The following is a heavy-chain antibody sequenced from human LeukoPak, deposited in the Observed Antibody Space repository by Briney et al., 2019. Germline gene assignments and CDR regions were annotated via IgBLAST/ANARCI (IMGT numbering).Heavy chain of an antibody. D-gene: IGHD2-2*01. CDR3: ARELGYCSRTDCPFGY. CDR2: IYRGGNT. V-gene: IGHV3-66*01. Sequence: GESLRLSCAASGFTVSGNYMSWVRLAPGKGLEWVSVIYRGGNTYYADSVKGRFTISRDNSKNTLYLQMDSLRAEDTAVYYCARELGYCSRTDCPFGYWGQGTLVTVSS. J-gene: IGHJ4*02. CDR1: GFTVSGNY.